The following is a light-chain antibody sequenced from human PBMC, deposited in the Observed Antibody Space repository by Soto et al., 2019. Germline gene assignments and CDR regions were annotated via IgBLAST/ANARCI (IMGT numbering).Light chain of an antibody. Sequence: QSALTQPASVSGSPGQSITISCTGPSSDVVSYNLVSWYQQHPGKAPKIMIYEGSKRPSGISSRFSGSKSGNTASLTISGLQAEDEADYYCFSYAGNSLNYVFGPGTKVTVL. J-gene: IGLJ1*01. CDR1: SSDVVSYNL. V-gene: IGLV2-23*01. CDR2: EGS. CDR3: FSYAGNSLNYV.